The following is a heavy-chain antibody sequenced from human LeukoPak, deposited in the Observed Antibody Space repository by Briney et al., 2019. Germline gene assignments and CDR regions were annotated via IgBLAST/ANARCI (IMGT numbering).Heavy chain of an antibody. J-gene: IGHJ4*02. V-gene: IGHV5-51*01. Sequence: PGESLKISGKGSGCSFTTYWIGWVRQMPGRGLEWMGIISPDDSEVRYSPSFRGQVTISADKSISSAYLQWSRLKASDTAVYYCARHEGSGSYYSFWGQGTLVTVSS. CDR1: GCSFTTYW. D-gene: IGHD1-26*01. CDR3: ARHEGSGSYYSF. CDR2: ISPDDSEV.